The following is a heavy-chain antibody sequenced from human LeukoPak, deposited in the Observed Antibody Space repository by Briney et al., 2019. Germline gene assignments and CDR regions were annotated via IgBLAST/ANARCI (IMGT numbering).Heavy chain of an antibody. CDR1: GGSFSGYY. CDR2: ISGSGGST. D-gene: IGHD1-26*01. Sequence: PSETLSLTCAVYGGSFSGYYWSWIRQPPGKGLEWVSAISGSGGSTYYADSVKGRFTISRDNSKNTLYLQMNSLRAEDTAVYYCAKDRRGSYISDYWGQGTLVTVSS. J-gene: IGHJ4*02. V-gene: IGHV3-23*01. CDR3: AKDRRGSYISDY.